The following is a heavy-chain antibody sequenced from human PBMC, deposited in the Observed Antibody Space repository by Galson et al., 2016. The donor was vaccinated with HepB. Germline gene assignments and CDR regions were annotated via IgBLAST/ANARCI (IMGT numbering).Heavy chain of an antibody. Sequence: SLRLSCAASGFAVSDNYMSWVRQAPGKGLEWVSVIYRGGFTYYADSVKGRFTISRDNPENTLYLQMNSLRAADTAVYYCERGVGGVPSPQPPPRAHRSSPWR. CDR1: GFAVSDNY. CDR2: IYRGGFT. D-gene: IGHD2-8*02. J-gene: IGHJ5*02. V-gene: IGHV3-66*01. CDR3: ERGVGGVPSPQPPPRAHRSSP.